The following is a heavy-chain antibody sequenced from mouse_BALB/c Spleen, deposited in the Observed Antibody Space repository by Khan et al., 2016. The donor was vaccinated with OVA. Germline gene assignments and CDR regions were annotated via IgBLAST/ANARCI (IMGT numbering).Heavy chain of an antibody. D-gene: IGHD4-1*01. CDR2: ISNRGNT. Sequence: VQLKESGPGLVKPSQSLSLTCTVTGYSITSDYAWNWIRQFPGNKLEWMGYISNRGNTSYNPSLKSRISITRDTSKNQFFLQLNSVTTEDTATYDCVRLGRGYAMDYWGQGTSVTVSS. V-gene: IGHV3-2*02. CDR3: VRLGRGYAMDY. CDR1: GYSITSDYA. J-gene: IGHJ4*01.